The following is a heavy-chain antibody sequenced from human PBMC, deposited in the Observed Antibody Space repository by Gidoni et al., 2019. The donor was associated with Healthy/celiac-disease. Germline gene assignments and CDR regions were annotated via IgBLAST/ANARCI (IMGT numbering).Heavy chain of an antibody. V-gene: IGHV3-9*01. CDR2: IRWNRGSI. CDR3: AKDRVGSGDWYFDL. CDR1: GSSFDDFA. J-gene: IGHJ2*01. D-gene: IGHD2-15*01. Sequence: EGLLLGFGVGLYQLGCPLGSPCACPGSSFDDFAMHWVRQAPGRGLEWVSGIRWNRGSIAYADSVKGRFTISRDNAKNTLYLQMNSLRAEDTAVYYCAKDRVGSGDWYFDLWGRGTLVTVSS.